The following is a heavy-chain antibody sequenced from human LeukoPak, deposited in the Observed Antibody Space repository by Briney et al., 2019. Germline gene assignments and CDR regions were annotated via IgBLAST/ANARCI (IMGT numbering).Heavy chain of an antibody. D-gene: IGHD5-18*01. CDR2: IKRDGTVK. J-gene: IGHJ4*02. V-gene: IGHV3-7*05. CDR1: GFTFSDYW. CDR3: ARDGYLDY. Sequence: GGSLRLSCAASGFTFSDYWMAWVRQAPGRGLEWVAHIKRDGTVKNYVDPVRGRITISRDNARNSVYLHMNSLRAEDTGTYYCARDGYLDYWGRGTLVTVSS.